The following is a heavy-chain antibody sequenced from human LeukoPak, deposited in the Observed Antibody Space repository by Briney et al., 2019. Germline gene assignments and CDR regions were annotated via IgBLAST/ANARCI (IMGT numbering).Heavy chain of an antibody. CDR1: GGSISSSSYY. V-gene: IGHV4-39*01. J-gene: IGHJ4*02. CDR3: ASVRSGSHYFDY. D-gene: IGHD1-26*01. CDR2: IYYSGST. Sequence: KSSETLSLTCTVSGGSISSSSYYWGWIRQPPGKGQEWIVSIYYSGSTYYNPSLKSRVTISVDTSKNQFSLKLSSVTAAATAVYYCASVRSGSHYFDYWGQGTLITVSS.